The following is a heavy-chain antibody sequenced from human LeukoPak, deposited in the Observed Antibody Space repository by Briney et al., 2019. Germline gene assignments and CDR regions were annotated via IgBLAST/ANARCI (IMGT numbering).Heavy chain of an antibody. CDR3: ARAGGEWLVKGYFDL. J-gene: IGHJ2*01. Sequence: SETLSLTCTVYGDSISSYYWSWIRQPPGKGLEWIGYIYYSGSTNYNPSLKSRVTISVDMSKNQFSLKLSSVTAADTAVYYCARAGGEWLVKGYFDLWGRGTLVTVSS. V-gene: IGHV4-59*01. D-gene: IGHD6-19*01. CDR2: IYYSGST. CDR1: GDSISSYY.